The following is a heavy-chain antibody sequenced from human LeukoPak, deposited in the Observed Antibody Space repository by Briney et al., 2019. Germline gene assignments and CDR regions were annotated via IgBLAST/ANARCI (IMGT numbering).Heavy chain of an antibody. Sequence: ASVKVSCKASGYTFTGYHIHWVRQAPGQGLEWMGRINPNTGETYFAQKFQGRVTITRDTSITTAFMEMSSLRPDDTAVYFCARDQGSLTRSWYTGYWGQGTQVTVSS. V-gene: IGHV1-2*06. J-gene: IGHJ4*02. D-gene: IGHD6-13*01. CDR2: INPNTGET. CDR3: ARDQGSLTRSWYTGY. CDR1: GYTFTGYH.